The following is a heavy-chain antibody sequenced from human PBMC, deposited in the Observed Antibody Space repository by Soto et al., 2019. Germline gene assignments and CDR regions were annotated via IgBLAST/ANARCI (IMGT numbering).Heavy chain of an antibody. CDR2: INAGHGNT. V-gene: IGHV1-3*01. Sequence: QVHLVQSGAEVRKPGASVKVSCKASGYTFSSYAMHWVRQAPGQRLEWMGWINAGHGNTKSSQKFQDRVTISRDTSASTAYMELTSLRSEDTAVYYCARDTGDGTFAFWGQGTLVTVSS. D-gene: IGHD7-27*01. CDR1: GYTFSSYA. CDR3: ARDTGDGTFAF. J-gene: IGHJ4*02.